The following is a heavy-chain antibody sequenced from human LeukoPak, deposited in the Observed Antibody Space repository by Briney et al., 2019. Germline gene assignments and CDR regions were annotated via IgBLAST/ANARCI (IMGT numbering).Heavy chain of an antibody. D-gene: IGHD6-13*01. J-gene: IGHJ4*02. V-gene: IGHV4-34*01. CDR1: GGSFSGYY. Sequence: PSETLSLTCAVYGGSFSGYYWSWIRQPPGKGLEWIREINHSGSTNYNPSLKSRVTISVDTSKNQFSLKLSSVTAADTAVYYCARVIAAAGTFDYWGQGTLVTVSS. CDR2: INHSGST. CDR3: ARVIAAAGTFDY.